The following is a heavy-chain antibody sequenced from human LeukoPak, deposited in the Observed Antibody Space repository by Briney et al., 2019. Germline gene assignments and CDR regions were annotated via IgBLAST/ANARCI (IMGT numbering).Heavy chain of an antibody. J-gene: IGHJ4*02. Sequence: SETLSLTCTVSGGSISSYYWSWIRQPPGKGLEWIGYIYYGGSTNYNPSLKSRVTISVDTSKNQFSLKLSSVTAADTAVYYCARQGGYDLDYFDYWGQGTLVTVSS. V-gene: IGHV4-59*01. CDR3: ARQGGYDLDYFDY. CDR2: IYYGGST. CDR1: GGSISSYY. D-gene: IGHD5-12*01.